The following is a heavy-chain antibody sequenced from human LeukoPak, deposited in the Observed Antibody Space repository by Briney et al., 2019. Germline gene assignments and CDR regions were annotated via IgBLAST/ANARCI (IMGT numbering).Heavy chain of an antibody. J-gene: IGHJ4*02. CDR2: ISSSSSYT. Sequence: PGGSLRPSCAASGFTFSDYYMSWIRQAPGKGLECVSFISSSSSYTNYADSVKGRFTITRDNAKNSLYLQMDSLRAEDTAVYYCAGVRGVYGSGSYYFDYWGQGTLVTVSS. CDR1: GFTFSDYY. V-gene: IGHV3-11*05. D-gene: IGHD3-10*01. CDR3: AGVRGVYGSGSYYFDY.